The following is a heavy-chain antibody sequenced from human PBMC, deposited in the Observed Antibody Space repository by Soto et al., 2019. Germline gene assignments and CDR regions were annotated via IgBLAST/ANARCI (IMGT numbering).Heavy chain of an antibody. D-gene: IGHD3-22*01. CDR2: ISSSSSTI. Sequence: GGSLRLSCAASGFTFSSYSMNWVRQAPGKGLEWVSYISSSSSTIYYADSVKGRFTISRDNAKNSLYLQMNSLRDEDTAVYYCARDPSSASYYYYGMDVCGQGTTVTVYS. J-gene: IGHJ6*02. V-gene: IGHV3-48*02. CDR3: ARDPSSASYYYYGMDV. CDR1: GFTFSSYS.